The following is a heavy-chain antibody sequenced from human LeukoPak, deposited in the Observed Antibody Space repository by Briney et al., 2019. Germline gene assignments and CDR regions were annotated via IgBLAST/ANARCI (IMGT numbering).Heavy chain of an antibody. CDR3: ARGDGYKTLAVGYYFDS. CDR2: INWNGATK. Sequence: GGSLRLSCATSGFNFDDYGMNWVRQVPGKGLEWVSGINWNGATKGYADSVKGRFTISRDNAEDSLYLQMNSLRAEDTALYYCARGDGYKTLAVGYYFDSWGQRTLVTVSS. V-gene: IGHV3-20*04. CDR1: GFNFDDYG. D-gene: IGHD5-24*01. J-gene: IGHJ4*02.